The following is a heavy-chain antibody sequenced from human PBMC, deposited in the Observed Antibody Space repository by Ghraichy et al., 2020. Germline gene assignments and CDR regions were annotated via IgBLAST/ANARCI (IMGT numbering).Heavy chain of an antibody. Sequence: GGSLRLSCAASGFTFSSYAMSWVRQAPGKGLEWVSAISGSGGSTYYADSVKGRFTISRDNSKNTLYLQMNSLRAEDTAVYYCAKDRAPKTPGIAVAGFDYWGQGTLVTVSS. V-gene: IGHV3-23*01. CDR2: ISGSGGST. CDR3: AKDRAPKTPGIAVAGFDY. J-gene: IGHJ4*02. D-gene: IGHD6-19*01. CDR1: GFTFSSYA.